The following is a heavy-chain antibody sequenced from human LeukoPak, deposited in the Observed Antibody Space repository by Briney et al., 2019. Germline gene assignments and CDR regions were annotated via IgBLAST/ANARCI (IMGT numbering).Heavy chain of an antibody. V-gene: IGHV4-34*01. J-gene: IGHJ5*02. D-gene: IGHD3-16*01. CDR2: INHSGST. CDR3: ARGPLLGWFDP. CDR1: GGSFSGYY. Sequence: KPSETLSLTCAVYGGSFSGYYWSWIRQPPGEGLEWIGEINHSGSTNYNPSLKSRVTISVDTSKNQFSLKLSSVTAADTAVYYCARGPLLGWFDPWGQGTLVTVSS.